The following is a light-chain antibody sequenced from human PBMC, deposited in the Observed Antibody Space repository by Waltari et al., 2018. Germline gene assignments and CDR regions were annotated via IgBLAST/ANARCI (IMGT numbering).Light chain of an antibody. CDR2: KAS. CDR1: QSISRW. V-gene: IGKV1-5*03. Sequence: DIQMTQSPSTVSASVGDRVTIHCRASQSISRWLAWYQQKPGKAPKLLIHKASSFQSGVPSLYSGSGSGTEFTLNITSLQPDDFATYCCQHYNSFSALFTFGPGTQVDIK. CDR3: QHYNSFSALFT. J-gene: IGKJ3*01.